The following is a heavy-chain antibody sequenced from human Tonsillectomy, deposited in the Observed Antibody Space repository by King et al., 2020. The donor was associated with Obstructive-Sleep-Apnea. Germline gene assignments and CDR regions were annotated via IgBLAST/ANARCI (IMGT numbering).Heavy chain of an antibody. CDR2: ISSDGSNK. D-gene: IGHD2-15*01. Sequence: QVQLVESGGGVVQPGRSLRLSCAASGFTFSSYAMHWARQASGKGLEWVAIISSDGSNKYYAYSVKGRFTISRDNSKNTLYLQMSSLRVEDTAEYYCATAYCSGGTCYSLMDVWGQGTTVTVSS. CDR1: GFTFSSYA. V-gene: IGHV3-30-3*01. CDR3: ATAYCSGGTCYSLMDV. J-gene: IGHJ6*02.